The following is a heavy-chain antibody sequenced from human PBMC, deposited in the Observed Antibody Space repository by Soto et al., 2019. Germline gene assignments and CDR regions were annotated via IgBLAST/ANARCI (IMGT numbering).Heavy chain of an antibody. J-gene: IGHJ4*02. CDR2: FDPEDGET. V-gene: IGHV1-24*01. D-gene: IGHD2-2*01. CDR3: ATCGSRYYCSSTIPFDY. Sequence: ASVKVSCKVPGYTLTELSMHWVRQAPGKGLEWMGGFDPEDGETIYAQKFQGRVTMTEDTSTDTAYMELSSLRSEDTAVYYCATCGSRYYCSSTIPFDYWGQGTLVTVSS. CDR1: GYTLTELS.